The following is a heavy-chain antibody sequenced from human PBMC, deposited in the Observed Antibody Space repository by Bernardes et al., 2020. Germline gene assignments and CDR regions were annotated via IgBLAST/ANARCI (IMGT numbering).Heavy chain of an antibody. CDR2: VSGSGDDT. J-gene: IGHJ3*02. Sequence: GGSLRLSCAASGFTFSSYAMSWVRQAAGKGLEWVSTVSGSGDDTYYADSVKGRFTISRDNSKDTLYLQMNSLRAEDTAVYYCAKINRFLDAFEIWGQGTMVTVSS. V-gene: IGHV3-23*01. CDR3: AKINRFLDAFEI. CDR1: GFTFSSYA. D-gene: IGHD2-21*01.